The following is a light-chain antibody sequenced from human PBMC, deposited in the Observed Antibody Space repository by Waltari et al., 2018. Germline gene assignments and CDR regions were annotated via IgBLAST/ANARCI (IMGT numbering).Light chain of an antibody. Sequence: SSELTQPPSVSVSPGQTARITCSGVALANQYAHWYLQKPGQAPVLVIYKDNERPSGIPERFSGSSSGATVTLTISGVQAEDEADYYCQSTDSNDSYVFGTGTKVTVL. V-gene: IGLV3-25*03. CDR3: QSTDSNDSYV. CDR2: KDN. CDR1: ALANQY. J-gene: IGLJ1*01.